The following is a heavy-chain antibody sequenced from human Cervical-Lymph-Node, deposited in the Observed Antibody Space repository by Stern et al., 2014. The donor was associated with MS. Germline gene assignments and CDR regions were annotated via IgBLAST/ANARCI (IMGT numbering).Heavy chain of an antibody. V-gene: IGHV3-30*18. CDR1: RFTFRSYG. CDR2: TSYDGGNR. J-gene: IGHJ6*02. D-gene: IGHD5-18*01. Sequence: MQLVESGGGVVQPGTSLRLSCTGSRFTFRSYGIHWVRQAPGKGLEWVSVTSYDGGNRQYADSVKGRFTISRDNSKNTVYLHLNSLRPEDTGVYHCAKDRRGGYNYLYGMDVWGQGTTVTV. CDR3: AKDRRGGYNYLYGMDV.